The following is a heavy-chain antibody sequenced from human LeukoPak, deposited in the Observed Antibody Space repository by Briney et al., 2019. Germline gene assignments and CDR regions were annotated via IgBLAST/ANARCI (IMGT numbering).Heavy chain of an antibody. D-gene: IGHD2-2*01. CDR1: GYSMSSGYY. V-gene: IGHV4-38-2*02. CDR3: ARGPRRYCSSTSCFINY. J-gene: IGHJ4*02. Sequence: SETLSLTCTVSGYSMSSGYYWGWIRQPPERGLEWIGSMYHTGSTYYNPSLKSRVTISVDTSKNQFYLKLSSVTAADTAVYYCARGPRRYCSSTSCFINYWGQGTLVTVSS. CDR2: MYHTGST.